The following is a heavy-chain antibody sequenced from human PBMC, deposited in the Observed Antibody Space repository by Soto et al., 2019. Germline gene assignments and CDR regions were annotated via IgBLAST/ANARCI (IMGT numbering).Heavy chain of an antibody. D-gene: IGHD2-2*01. CDR1: GGTFSSYA. J-gene: IGHJ4*02. CDR3: ASLGGRYCSSTSCYPYYFDY. V-gene: IGHV1-69*13. CDR2: IIPIFGTA. Sequence: SVKVSCNASGGTFSSYAISWVRQAPGQGLEWMGGIIPIFGTANSAQKFQGRVTITADESTSTAYMELSSLRSEDTAVYYCASLGGRYCSSTSCYPYYFDYWGQGTLVTAPQ.